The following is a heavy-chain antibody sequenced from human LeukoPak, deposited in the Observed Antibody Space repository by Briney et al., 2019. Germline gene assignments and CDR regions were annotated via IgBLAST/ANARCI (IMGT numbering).Heavy chain of an antibody. J-gene: IGHJ4*02. V-gene: IGHV3-23*01. CDR1: GFTFSDYA. CDR3: AKSGAYVIDY. Sequence: GGSLRLSCAASGFTFSDYAMSWVRQAPGKGLEWVSFISSSGGITYYADSVKGRFTISRDNSKNTLYLQMNSLKVEDTAIYYCAKSGAYVIDYWGQGTLVTVSS. D-gene: IGHD3-10*02. CDR2: ISSSGGIT.